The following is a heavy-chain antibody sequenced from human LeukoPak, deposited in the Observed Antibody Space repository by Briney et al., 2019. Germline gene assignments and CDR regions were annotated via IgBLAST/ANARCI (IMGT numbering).Heavy chain of an antibody. CDR1: GFTFTKYW. J-gene: IGHJ4*02. D-gene: IGHD6-13*01. CDR3: ARVGYSSSWSGGGYYFDY. CDR2: IKQDGSEK. V-gene: IGHV3-7*01. Sequence: GGSLRLSCAASGFTFTKYWMTWVRQAPGKGLEWVANIKQDGSEKYYVDSVKGRFTISRDNAKNSLYLQMNSLRAEDTAVYYCARVGYSSSWSGGGYYFDYWGQGTLVTVSS.